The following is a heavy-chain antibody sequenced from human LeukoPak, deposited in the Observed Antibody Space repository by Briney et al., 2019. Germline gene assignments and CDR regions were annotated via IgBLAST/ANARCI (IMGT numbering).Heavy chain of an antibody. V-gene: IGHV3-30*02. J-gene: IGHJ4*02. D-gene: IGHD3-10*01. CDR2: IQFDGSTK. Sequence: PGGSLRLSCAASGFTFSDYYMSWIRQAPGKGLEWVTFIQFDGSTKYYADSVKGRFTISRDNSKNTVYLQMDSLRSEDTAIYYCARSLTMVRGYDHWGQGTLLTVSS. CDR3: ARSLTMVRGYDH. CDR1: GFTFSDYY.